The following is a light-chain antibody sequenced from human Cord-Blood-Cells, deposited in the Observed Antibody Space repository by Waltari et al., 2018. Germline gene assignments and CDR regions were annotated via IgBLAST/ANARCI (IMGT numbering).Light chain of an antibody. CDR2: AAS. V-gene: IGKV1-39*01. CDR1: QSISSY. Sequence: DIQMTQSPSSLSASVGDRVTITCRASQSISSYLNWYRQKPGKAPKLLIYAASSLQSGVPSRFRGSGSGTDFTLTISSLQPEDFATYYCQQSYSTLMYSFGQGTKLEIK. CDR3: QQSYSTLMYS. J-gene: IGKJ2*03.